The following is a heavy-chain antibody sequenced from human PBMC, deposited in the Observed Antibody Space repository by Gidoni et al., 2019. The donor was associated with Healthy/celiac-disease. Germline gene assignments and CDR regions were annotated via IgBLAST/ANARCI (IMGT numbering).Heavy chain of an antibody. J-gene: IGHJ6*02. V-gene: IGHV3-11*06. CDR3: ARAGGSFYYYYYGMDV. Sequence: GRFTISRDNAKNSLYLQMNSLRAEDTAVYYCARAGGSFYYYYYGMDVWGQGTTVTVSS. D-gene: IGHD1-26*01.